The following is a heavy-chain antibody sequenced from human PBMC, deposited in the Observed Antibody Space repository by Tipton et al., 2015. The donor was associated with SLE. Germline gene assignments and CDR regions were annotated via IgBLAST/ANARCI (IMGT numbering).Heavy chain of an antibody. V-gene: IGHV1-46*01. D-gene: IGHD3-10*01. Sequence: QSGAEVKKPGASVKVSCKTSGCSFTDYFIHWVRQAPGRGLEWVGMINPSGGTISYAQKFQGRVTVTRDTSTSTVYMELSSLISEDTAVYYCTRSRRGRALDIWGQGTTITVSS. CDR2: INPSGGTI. CDR1: GCSFTDYF. J-gene: IGHJ3*02. CDR3: TRSRRGRALDI.